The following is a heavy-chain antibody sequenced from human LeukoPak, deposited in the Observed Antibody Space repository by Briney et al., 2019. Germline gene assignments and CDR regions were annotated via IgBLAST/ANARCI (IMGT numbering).Heavy chain of an antibody. J-gene: IGHJ4*02. CDR1: GGSFSSGAYY. Sequence: PSETLSLTCTVSGGSFSSGAYYWSWIRQLPGKGLEWIGYIHYSGSPYYNPSLKSRVTISVDTSKNQFSLKLSSVTAADTAVYYCARGTGDSSLNFDYWGQGTLVTVSS. V-gene: IGHV4-31*03. D-gene: IGHD6-13*01. CDR2: IHYSGSP. CDR3: ARGTGDSSLNFDY.